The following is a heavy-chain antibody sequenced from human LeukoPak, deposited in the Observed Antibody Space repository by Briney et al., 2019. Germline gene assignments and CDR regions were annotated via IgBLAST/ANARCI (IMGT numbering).Heavy chain of an antibody. CDR3: ARGWPYSSGHFDY. J-gene: IGHJ4*02. V-gene: IGHV4-59*12. D-gene: IGHD6-19*01. CDR2: IYYSGNA. CDR1: GGSLSSYY. Sequence: SETLSLTCTVSGGSLSSYYWSWIRQPPGKGLEWIGYIYYSGNADSNPSLKSRVTISVDKSKNQFSLQLNSVTPEDTAVYYCARGWPYSSGHFDYWGQGTLVTVSS.